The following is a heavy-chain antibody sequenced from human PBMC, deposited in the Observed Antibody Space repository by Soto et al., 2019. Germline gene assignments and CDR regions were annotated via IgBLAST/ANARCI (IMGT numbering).Heavy chain of an antibody. V-gene: IGHV1-69*01. J-gene: IGHJ4*02. CDR3: ARGFKYYYDSSGNRQQYYFDY. CDR1: GGTFSSYA. CDR2: IIPIFGTA. Sequence: QVQLVQSGAEVKKPGSSVKVSCKASGGTFSSYAISWVRQAPGQGLEWMGGIIPIFGTANYAQKFQGRVTITADESTSTTYMDLSSLRADDTAVYYCARGFKYYYDSSGNRQQYYFDYWGQGTLVTVSS. D-gene: IGHD3-22*01.